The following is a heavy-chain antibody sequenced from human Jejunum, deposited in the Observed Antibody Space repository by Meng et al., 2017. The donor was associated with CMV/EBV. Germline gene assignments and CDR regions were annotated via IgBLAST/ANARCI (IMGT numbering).Heavy chain of an antibody. J-gene: IGHJ2*01. D-gene: IGHD4-23*01. Sequence: SCKASGHPFCYYAMPWVRQAPGQRLEWMGLVNAGNGNTRYSQKFQGRVTISRDTSASTVYMELSSLTSEDTAVYYCASERWGSGYLDLWGRGSLVTVSS. CDR3: ASERWGSGYLDL. CDR2: VNAGNGNT. V-gene: IGHV1-3*01. CDR1: GHPFCYYA.